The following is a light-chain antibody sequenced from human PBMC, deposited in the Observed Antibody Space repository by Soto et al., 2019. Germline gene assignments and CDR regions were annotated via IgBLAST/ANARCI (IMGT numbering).Light chain of an antibody. CDR2: EGN. CDR1: SSDVGSYNL. V-gene: IGLV2-23*01. CDR3: CSYAGSSSYV. Sequence: QSVLTQPASVSGSPGQSITISCTGTSSDVGSYNLVSWYQQHPGKAPKLMNYEGNKRPSGVSNRFSGSKSGNTASLTISGLQAEDEADYYCCSYAGSSSYVFGTGTKVTVL. J-gene: IGLJ1*01.